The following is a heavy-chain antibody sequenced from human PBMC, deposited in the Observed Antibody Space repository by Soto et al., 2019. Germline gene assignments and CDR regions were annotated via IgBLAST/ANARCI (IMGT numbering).Heavy chain of an antibody. CDR1: GYTFTSYY. CDR2: INPSGGST. V-gene: IGHV1-46*01. Sequence: ASVKVSCKASGYTFTSYYMHWVRQAPGQGLEWMGIINPSGGSTSYAQKFQGRVTMTRDTSTSTVYMELSSLRSEDTAVYYCARGARPLVVAPRLIAFDSWGKGKMVTVS. D-gene: IGHD2-15*01. CDR3: ARGARPLVVAPRLIAFDS. J-gene: IGHJ3*02.